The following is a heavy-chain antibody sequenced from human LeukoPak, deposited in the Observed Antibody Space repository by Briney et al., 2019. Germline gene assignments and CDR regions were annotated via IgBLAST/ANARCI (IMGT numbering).Heavy chain of an antibody. D-gene: IGHD2-15*01. J-gene: IGHJ6*03. CDR2: VYHSGST. CDR1: GYSIISDYF. V-gene: IGHV4-38-2*02. Sequence: PSETLSLTCTVSGYSIISDYFWGWIRQPPGKGLEWIGTVYHSGSTYYSPSLKSRVTVSVDTSKNEFSLRLSSVTAADTAVYYCERHGLHNYYYYYMDVWGKGTTVTVSS. CDR3: ERHGLHNYYYYYMDV.